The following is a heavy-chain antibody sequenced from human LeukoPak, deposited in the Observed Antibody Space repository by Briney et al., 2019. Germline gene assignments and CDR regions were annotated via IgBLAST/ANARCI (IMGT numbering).Heavy chain of an antibody. J-gene: IGHJ6*03. CDR2: IYTSGST. V-gene: IGHV4-61*02. CDR3: ARAGDSYGSRSHYYMDV. D-gene: IGHD5-18*01. Sequence: SETLSLTCTVSGGPISSGSYYWSWIRQPAGKGLEWIGRIYTSGSTNYNPSLKSRVTISVDTSKYQFSLKLSSVTAADTAVYYCARAGDSYGSRSHYYMDVWGKGTTVTVSS. CDR1: GGPISSGSYY.